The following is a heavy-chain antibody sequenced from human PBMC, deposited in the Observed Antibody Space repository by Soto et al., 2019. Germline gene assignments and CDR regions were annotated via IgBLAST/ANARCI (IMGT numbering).Heavy chain of an antibody. CDR1: GFTFSTYA. D-gene: IGHD6-19*01. V-gene: IGHV3-23*01. CDR2: ISDNGGRT. J-gene: IGHJ5*02. Sequence: EVQLLESGGGLVQPGGSLRLSCAASGFTFSTYAMTWVRQAPGKGLECVSGISDNGGRTYYADSVKGRFTISRDNSKNTRFLDMNSLRAEDTAIYYCAKDLHTTIPVATASWGQGTLVSASS. CDR3: AKDLHTTIPVATAS.